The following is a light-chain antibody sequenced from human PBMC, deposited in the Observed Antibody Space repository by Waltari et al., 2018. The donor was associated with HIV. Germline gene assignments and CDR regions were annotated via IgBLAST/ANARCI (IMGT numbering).Light chain of an antibody. CDR1: SSDIGGYNY. CDR2: EVT. J-gene: IGLJ2*01. V-gene: IGLV2-8*01. Sequence: QSALTQPPSASGSPGQSVTISCTGTSSDIGGYNYVSWYQQHPGKAPKLIMTEVTKRPSGVPDRFPGSKSGNTASLTVSGLQAEDEAHYYCSSYAPTNNFYVLFGGGTALTVL. CDR3: SSYAPTNNFYVL.